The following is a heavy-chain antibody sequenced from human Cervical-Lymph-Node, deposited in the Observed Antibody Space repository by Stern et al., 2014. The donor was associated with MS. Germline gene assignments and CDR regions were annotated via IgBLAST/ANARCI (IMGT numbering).Heavy chain of an antibody. CDR2: ISGSGGST. D-gene: IGHD6-19*01. V-gene: IGHV3-23*04. CDR1: GFTFRSYA. Sequence: EVQLVESGGNLIRPGESLRISCAASGFTFRSYAMAWVRQAPGKGLEWVSEISGSGGSTHSADSVKGRFIVSRDNSKSTVFLQMNNLRAEDTAVYYCARDWDREQWLVPYFFDSWGQGTLVTVSS. CDR3: ARDWDREQWLVPYFFDS. J-gene: IGHJ4*02.